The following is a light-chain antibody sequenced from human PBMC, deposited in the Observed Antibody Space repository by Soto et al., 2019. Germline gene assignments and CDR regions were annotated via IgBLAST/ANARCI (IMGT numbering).Light chain of an antibody. CDR3: PQYDNWPWT. CDR2: GAS. V-gene: IGKV3-15*01. CDR1: QSISDT. J-gene: IGKJ1*01. Sequence: EIVMTQSPATLSVSQGARTTLSCRASQSISDTLAWYQQKPGQAPRILIYGASIRATGFPARFSASGSGTDITLNISSLQSDDFEVYYGPQYDNWPWTVSKGTKVEI.